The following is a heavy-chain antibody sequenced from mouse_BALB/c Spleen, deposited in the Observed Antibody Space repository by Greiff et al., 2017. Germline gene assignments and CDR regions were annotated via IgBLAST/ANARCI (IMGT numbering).Heavy chain of an antibody. V-gene: IGHV14-3*02. CDR3: ADSGSSYWYFDV. CDR2: IDPANGNT. J-gene: IGHJ1*01. Sequence: VQLKESGAELVKPGASVKLSCTASGFNIKDTYMHWVKQRPEQGLEWIGRIDPANGNTKYDPKFQGKATITADTSSNTAYLQLSSLTSEDTAVYYCADSGSSYWYFDVWGAGTTVTVSS. CDR1: GFNIKDTY. D-gene: IGHD1-1*01.